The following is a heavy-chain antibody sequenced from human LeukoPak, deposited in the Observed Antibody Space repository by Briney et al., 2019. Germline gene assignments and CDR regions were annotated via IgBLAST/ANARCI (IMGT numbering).Heavy chain of an antibody. CDR3: AKYIFSYGAGSYLAH. J-gene: IGHJ4*02. CDR2: IRYDGTNK. Sequence: PGGSLRLSCAVSGFTFSNYGMHWVRQAPGKGLEWVAFIRYDGTNKYHADSVKGRFTISRDNSKNTVYLHMNSLRAEDTAVYYCAKYIFSYGAGSYLAHWGQGTLVTVSS. D-gene: IGHD3-10*01. CDR1: GFTFSNYG. V-gene: IGHV3-30*02.